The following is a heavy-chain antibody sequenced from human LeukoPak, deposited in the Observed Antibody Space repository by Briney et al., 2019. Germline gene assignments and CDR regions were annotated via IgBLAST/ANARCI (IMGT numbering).Heavy chain of an antibody. Sequence: GGSLRLSCAASGFTFSSYGMHWVRQAPGKGLEWVAVISYDGSNKYYADSVKGRFTISRDNSKNTLYLQMNSLRAEDTGVYYCAKDLVQRGVFDIWGQGTMVTVSS. CDR2: ISYDGSNK. V-gene: IGHV3-30*18. CDR3: AKDLVQRGVFDI. CDR1: GFTFSSYG. D-gene: IGHD6-6*01. J-gene: IGHJ3*02.